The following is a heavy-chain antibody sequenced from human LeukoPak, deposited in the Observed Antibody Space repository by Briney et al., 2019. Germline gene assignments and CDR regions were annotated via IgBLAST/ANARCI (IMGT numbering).Heavy chain of an antibody. CDR1: GGSISMYY. CDR3: ASAVEGGYDFWSGYYTGARFDP. V-gene: IGHV4-59*01. CDR2: IYNSGST. D-gene: IGHD3-3*01. Sequence: SETLSLTCPVSGGSISMYYWSWIRQPPGKGLERIGCIYNSGSTNYNPSLKRRVTISVDTSKNQFSLKLSSVTAADTAVYFCASAVEGGYDFWSGYYTGARFDPWGQGTLVTVSS. J-gene: IGHJ5*02.